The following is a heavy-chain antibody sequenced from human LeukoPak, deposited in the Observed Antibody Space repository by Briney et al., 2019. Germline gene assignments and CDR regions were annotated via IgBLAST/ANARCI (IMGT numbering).Heavy chain of an antibody. J-gene: IGHJ6*02. CDR3: ARVSVVVPFYGMDV. D-gene: IGHD2-2*01. V-gene: IGHV4-4*02. CDR2: IYHSGST. Sequence: PSETLSLTCAVSGGSISNSNWWNWVRQPPGKGLEWIGEIYHSGSTNYNPSLRSRVTISVDRSKNQFALKLTSVTAADTAVYYCARVSVVVPFYGMDVWGQGTTVTVSS. CDR1: GGSISNSNW.